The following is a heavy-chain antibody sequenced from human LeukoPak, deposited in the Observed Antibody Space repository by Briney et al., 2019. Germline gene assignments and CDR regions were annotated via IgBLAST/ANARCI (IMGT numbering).Heavy chain of an antibody. CDR1: GYSFTSYW. Sequence: GESLKISCKGSGYSFTSYWIGWVRQMPGKGLEWMGIIYPGDSDTRYSPSFQGQVTISADKSVRTAYLQWSSLKASDTAMYYCARPNITPYYDSRGYDAFDVWGQGTMVTVSS. D-gene: IGHD3-22*01. CDR2: IYPGDSDT. V-gene: IGHV5-51*01. CDR3: ARPNITPYYDSRGYDAFDV. J-gene: IGHJ3*01.